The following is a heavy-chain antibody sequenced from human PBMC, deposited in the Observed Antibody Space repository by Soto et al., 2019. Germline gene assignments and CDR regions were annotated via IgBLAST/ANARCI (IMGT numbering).Heavy chain of an antibody. V-gene: IGHV1-69*13. CDR1: GGTFSRHA. CDR2: IIPVFGTA. Sequence: SVKVSCKTSGGTFSRHAISWVRQAPGQGVEWMGGIIPVFGTANYAQKFQGRVTITADESTSTAHMELSNLRSEDTAVYYCARDGIINIWPYYFGMDVWGQGTTVTVS. J-gene: IGHJ6*02. CDR3: ARDGIINIWPYYFGMDV. D-gene: IGHD3-9*01.